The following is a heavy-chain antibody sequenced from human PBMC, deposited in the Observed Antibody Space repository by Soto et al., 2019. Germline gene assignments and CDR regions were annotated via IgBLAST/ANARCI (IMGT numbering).Heavy chain of an antibody. Sequence: QVQLVQSGAEVKKPGSSVKVSCKASGGTFSRYPISWVRQAPGQGLEWMGGIIPISGTADYAPKFQGRVTITADESRSTGYMERRSLTSEDTAVYYCARERSVGYCSTTTCPRPFYYFGMGVWGQGTTVTVSS. V-gene: IGHV1-69*01. J-gene: IGHJ6*02. CDR1: GGTFSRYP. CDR3: ARERSVGYCSTTTCPRPFYYFGMGV. CDR2: IIPISGTA. D-gene: IGHD2-2*01.